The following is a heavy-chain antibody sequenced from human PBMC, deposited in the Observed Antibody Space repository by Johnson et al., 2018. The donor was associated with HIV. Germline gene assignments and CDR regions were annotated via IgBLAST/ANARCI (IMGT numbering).Heavy chain of an antibody. CDR2: ISYDGSNK. J-gene: IGHJ3*02. CDR1: GFTFSSYA. CDR3: AKNSAAFDI. Sequence: QVQLVESGGGVVQPGRSLRLSCAASGFTFSSYAMHWVRQAPGTGLEWVAVISYDGSNKYYADSVKGRFTISRDNSKNTLYLQMNSLRAEDTAVYYCAKNSAAFDIWGQGTMVTVSS. D-gene: IGHD2/OR15-2a*01. V-gene: IGHV3-30*04.